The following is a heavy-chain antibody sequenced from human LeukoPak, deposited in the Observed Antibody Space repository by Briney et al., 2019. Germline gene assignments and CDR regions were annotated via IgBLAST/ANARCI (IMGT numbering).Heavy chain of an antibody. V-gene: IGHV3-21*01. J-gene: IGHJ1*01. CDR2: ISSSSSYI. D-gene: IGHD6-13*01. CDR1: GFTFSSYS. Sequence: GGSLRLSCAASGFTFSSYSMNWVRQAPGKGLEWVSSISSSSSYIYYADSVKGRFTISRDNAKNSLYLQMNSLRAEDTAVYYCARGDYIAAAGTGEVFQHWGQGTLVTVSS. CDR3: ARGDYIAAAGTGEVFQH.